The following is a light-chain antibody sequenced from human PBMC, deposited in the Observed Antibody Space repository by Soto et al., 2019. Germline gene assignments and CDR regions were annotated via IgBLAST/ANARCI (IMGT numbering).Light chain of an antibody. CDR3: QQYSTYPLT. V-gene: IGKV1-5*01. CDR2: DAS. J-gene: IGKJ4*01. Sequence: DIEITQSPSTLSASVGDRVTITCRASQSISSWLAWYQQKPGKAPKLLIYDASSLEPGVPSRLRGGGSGTEFTLTISRLQPDDFATYYCQQYSTYPLTFGGGTKVDIK. CDR1: QSISSW.